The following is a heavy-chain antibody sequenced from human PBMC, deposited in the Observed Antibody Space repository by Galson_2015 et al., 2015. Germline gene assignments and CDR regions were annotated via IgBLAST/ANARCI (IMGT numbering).Heavy chain of an antibody. CDR3: ARPRVDTDARYFWHFEL. J-gene: IGHJ2*01. CDR2: INTGNGNT. V-gene: IGHV1-3*04. Sequence: SVKVSCKASGYTFTSYAIHWVRQAPGQRLEWMGWINTGNGNTEYSQKFQGRVTITRDTYASTADLELSSLRSEDTAVYYCARPRVDTDARYFWHFELWGRGTLVAASS. D-gene: IGHD5-18*01. CDR1: GYTFTSYA.